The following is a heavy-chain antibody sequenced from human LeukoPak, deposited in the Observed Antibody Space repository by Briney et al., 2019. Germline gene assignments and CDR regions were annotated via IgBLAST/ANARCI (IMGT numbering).Heavy chain of an antibody. CDR1: GFTVSNNY. V-gene: IGHV3-74*01. J-gene: IGHJ4*02. CDR2: INTDGSTT. CDR3: ARGTGAVAGD. Sequence: GGSLRLSCAASGFTVSNNYMSWVRQAPGKGLVWVSRINTDGSTTTYADSVKGRFTISRDNAKNTLYLQMNSLRAEDTAVYYCARGTGAVAGDWGQGTLVTVSS. D-gene: IGHD6-19*01.